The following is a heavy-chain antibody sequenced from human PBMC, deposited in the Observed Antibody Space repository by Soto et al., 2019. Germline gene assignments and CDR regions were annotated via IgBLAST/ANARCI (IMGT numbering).Heavy chain of an antibody. J-gene: IGHJ4*02. V-gene: IGHV3-23*01. Sequence: GGSLRLSCAASGFTFSSYAMSWVRQAPGKGLEWVSAISGSGGSTYYADSVKGRFTISRDNSKNTLYLQMNSLRAEDTAVYYCAKDLSITMVRGVIPNDYWGQGTLVTVSS. CDR2: ISGSGGST. CDR1: GFTFSSYA. D-gene: IGHD3-10*01. CDR3: AKDLSITMVRGVIPNDY.